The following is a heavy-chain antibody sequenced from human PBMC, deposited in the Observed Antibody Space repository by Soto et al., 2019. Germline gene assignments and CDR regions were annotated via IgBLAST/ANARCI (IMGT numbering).Heavy chain of an antibody. CDR3: AREGLLLLQRYGMDV. J-gene: IGHJ6*02. CDR2: INPNSGGT. D-gene: IGHD2-15*01. CDR1: GYTFTGYY. Sequence: ASVKVSCKASGYTFTGYYMHWVRQAPGQGLEWMGWINPNSGGTNYTQKFQGWVTMTRDTSISTAYMELSRLRSDDTAVYYCAREGLLLLQRYGMDVWGQGTTVTVSS. V-gene: IGHV1-2*04.